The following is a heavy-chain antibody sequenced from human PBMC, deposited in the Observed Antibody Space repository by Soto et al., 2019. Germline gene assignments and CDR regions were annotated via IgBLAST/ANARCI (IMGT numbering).Heavy chain of an antibody. Sequence: QMQLVQSGAEVKKPGASVKVSCKASGYTFSSYDITWVRQAAGQGLEWMGWVNPNSGDTDYTQKFQGRVTMTRDTSTNTAYMERSSRRSEDTAVYYCARKGFLDGFVDLWGQGTLVTVSS. J-gene: IGHJ5*02. D-gene: IGHD3-9*01. V-gene: IGHV1-8*02. CDR2: VNPNSGDT. CDR1: GYTFSSYD. CDR3: ARKGFLDGFVDL.